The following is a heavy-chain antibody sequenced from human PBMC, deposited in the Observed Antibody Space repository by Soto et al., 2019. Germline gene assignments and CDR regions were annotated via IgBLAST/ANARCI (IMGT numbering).Heavy chain of an antibody. D-gene: IGHD3-3*01. J-gene: IGHJ4*02. V-gene: IGHV3-33*01. CDR3: ATLPYPAGHYDFWSGYYPDY. CDR1: GFTFSSYG. Sequence: GGSLRLSCAASGFTFSSYGMHWVRQAPGKGLEWVAVIWYDGSNKYYADSVKGRFTISRDNSKNTLYLQMNSLRAEDTAVYYCATLPYPAGHYDFWSGYYPDYWGQGTLVTVSS. CDR2: IWYDGSNK.